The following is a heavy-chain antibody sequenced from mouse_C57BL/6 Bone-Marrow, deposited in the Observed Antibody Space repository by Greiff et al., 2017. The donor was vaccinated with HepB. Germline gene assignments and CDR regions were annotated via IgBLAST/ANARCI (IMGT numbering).Heavy chain of an antibody. CDR1: GFTFSSYA. CDR2: ISDGGSYT. CDR3: GRDTRYCDGGF. J-gene: IGHJ2*01. D-gene: IGHD1-1*02. Sequence: EVQVVESGGGLVKPGGSLKLSCAASGFTFSSYAMTWVRQTPEKRLEWVATISDGGSYTYYPDNVKGRFTISRDNAKNNLYLQMSQLKSEDTAMYYCGRDTRYCDGGFWGQGTTLTVSS. V-gene: IGHV5-4*01.